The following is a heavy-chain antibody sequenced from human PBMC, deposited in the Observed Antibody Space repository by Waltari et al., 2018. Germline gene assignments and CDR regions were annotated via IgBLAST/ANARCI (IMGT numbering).Heavy chain of an antibody. D-gene: IGHD1-26*01. J-gene: IGHJ6*02. V-gene: IGHV3-30*02. Sequence: QVQLVESGGGVVQPGGSLRLSCAASGFTFSSYGMHWVRQAPGKGLEWVAFIRYDGSNKNYADSVKGRFTITRDNSKNTLYLQMNSLRAEDTAVYYCAKVLGASNYYYGMDVWGQGTTVTVSS. CDR2: IRYDGSNK. CDR1: GFTFSSYG. CDR3: AKVLGASNYYYGMDV.